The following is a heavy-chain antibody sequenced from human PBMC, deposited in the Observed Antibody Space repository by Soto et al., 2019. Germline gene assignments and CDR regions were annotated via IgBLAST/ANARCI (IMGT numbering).Heavy chain of an antibody. J-gene: IGHJ6*02. CDR1: GYTFINYP. D-gene: IGHD3-9*01. V-gene: IGHV1-3*01. CDR3: ARGNQQDRYRYGPTKLRYFEWLSIDSQYYYYGMDV. Sequence: GASVKVSCKASGYTFINYPLHWVRQAPGQRPEWMGWINAGDDKTQYSQKFQGRFTITRDTSASTGYMELNSLRSEDTAVYYCARGNQQDRYRYGPTKLRYFEWLSIDSQYYYYGMDVWGQGTTVTVSS. CDR2: INAGDDKT.